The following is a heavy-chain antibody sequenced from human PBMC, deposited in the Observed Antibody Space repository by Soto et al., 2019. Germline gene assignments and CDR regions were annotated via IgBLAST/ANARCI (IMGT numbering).Heavy chain of an antibody. CDR1: GFTFSSYG. V-gene: IGHV3-33*01. CDR3: ARDVIEEYSSGWFDY. J-gene: IGHJ4*02. D-gene: IGHD6-19*01. CDR2: IWYDGSNK. Sequence: QVQLVESGGGVVQPGRSLRLSCAASGFTFSSYGMHWVRQAPDKGLEWVAVIWYDGSNKYYADSVKGRFTISRDNSKNTLYLQMNSLRAEDTAVYYCARDVIEEYSSGWFDYWGQGTLVTVSS.